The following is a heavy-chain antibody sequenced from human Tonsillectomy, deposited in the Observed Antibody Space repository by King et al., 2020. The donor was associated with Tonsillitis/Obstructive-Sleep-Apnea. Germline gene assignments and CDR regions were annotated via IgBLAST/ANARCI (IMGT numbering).Heavy chain of an antibody. Sequence: VQLQQWGAGLLKPSETLSLTCAVYGGSFSGYYWSWIRQPPGKGLEWIGEINHSGSTNYNPSLKSRVTISVDTSKNQFSLKLSSVTAADTAVYYCARGDSVVVTAIGGFYFDYWGQGTLVTVSS. V-gene: IGHV4-34*01. D-gene: IGHD2-21*02. CDR1: GGSFSGYY. CDR2: INHSGST. CDR3: ARGDSVVVTAIGGFYFDY. J-gene: IGHJ4*02.